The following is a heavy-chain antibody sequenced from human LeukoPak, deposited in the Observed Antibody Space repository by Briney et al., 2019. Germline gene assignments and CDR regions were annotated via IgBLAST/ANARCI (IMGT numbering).Heavy chain of an antibody. Sequence: GGSLRLSCAASGFTFSSYAMSWVRQDPGKGLEWVSAISGSGGSTWYADSMKGRFTISRDNSKNTLYLQMNSLRAEDTAVYYCAKGVRTGRVCSGGSCYEGEPFDYWGQGTLVTVSS. CDR1: GFTFSSYA. J-gene: IGHJ4*02. CDR2: ISGSGGST. D-gene: IGHD2-15*01. CDR3: AKGVRTGRVCSGGSCYEGEPFDY. V-gene: IGHV3-23*01.